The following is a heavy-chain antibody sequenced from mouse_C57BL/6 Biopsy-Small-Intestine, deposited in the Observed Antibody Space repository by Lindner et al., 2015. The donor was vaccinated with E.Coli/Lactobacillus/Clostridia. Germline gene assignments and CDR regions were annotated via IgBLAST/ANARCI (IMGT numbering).Heavy chain of an antibody. CDR2: ISSGSGTI. D-gene: IGHD2-1*01. J-gene: IGHJ4*01. Sequence: VQLQESGEALVKPGGSLKLSCAASGFTFRDYGMHWVRQAPAKGLEWVAYISSGSGTIYYADTVKGRFTISRDNAKNTLSLQMSSLKSEDTAIYYCARHPPYGNYYTMDFWGQGTSVTVSS. V-gene: IGHV5-17*03. CDR1: GFTFRDYG. CDR3: ARHPPYGNYYTMDF.